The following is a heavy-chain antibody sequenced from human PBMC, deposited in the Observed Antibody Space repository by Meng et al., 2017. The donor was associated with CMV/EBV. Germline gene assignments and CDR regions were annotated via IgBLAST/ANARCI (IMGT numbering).Heavy chain of an antibody. Sequence: ASVKVSCKASGYPFTGYYVHWVRQAPGQGLEWMGWINPNNNDAISAQKFQARVTMTRDTSISTAYMELNGLTSDDTAVYFCAKSQEITSNKRFYFDSWGQGMLVTVSS. CDR1: GYPFTGYY. J-gene: IGHJ4*02. CDR3: AKSQEITSNKRFYFDS. D-gene: IGHD3-10*01. V-gene: IGHV1-2*02. CDR2: INPNNNDA.